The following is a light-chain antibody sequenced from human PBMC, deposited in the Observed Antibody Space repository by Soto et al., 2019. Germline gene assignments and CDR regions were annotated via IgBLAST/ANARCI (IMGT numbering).Light chain of an antibody. Sequence: QSALTQPASVSGSPGQSIIISCTGTSSDIGTYNFVSWYQHHPDKAPKLIIYEVSNRPSGVSNRFSGSKSGNTASLTISGLQAEDEAYYYCTSYTSSTTLVFGGGTKLTVL. CDR1: SSDIGTYNF. V-gene: IGLV2-14*01. CDR3: TSYTSSTTLV. J-gene: IGLJ3*02. CDR2: EVS.